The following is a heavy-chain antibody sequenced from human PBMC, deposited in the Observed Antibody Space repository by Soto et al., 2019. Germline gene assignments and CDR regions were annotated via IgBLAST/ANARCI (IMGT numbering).Heavy chain of an antibody. CDR3: TKGSYSGIYSDFDY. CDR2: ISFDGSNK. J-gene: IGHJ4*02. D-gene: IGHD1-26*01. V-gene: IGHV3-30*18. CDR1: GFTFSSYG. Sequence: GGSLRLSCAASGFTFSSYGMYWVRQAPGKGLEWVAGISFDGSNKYYADSVKGRFTISRDNSKNTLFLQMNSLRAEDTAVYYCTKGSYSGIYSDFDYWGQGTLVTVSS.